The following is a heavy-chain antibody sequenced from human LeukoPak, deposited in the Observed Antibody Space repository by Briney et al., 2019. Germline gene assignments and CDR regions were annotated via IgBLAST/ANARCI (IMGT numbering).Heavy chain of an antibody. D-gene: IGHD6-19*01. CDR2: IFYSGST. V-gene: IGHV4-59*01. Sequence: SETLSLTCAVYGGSFSGYYWSWIRQPPGKGLEWIGYIFYSGSTNYNPSLKSRVTISVDTSKNQFSLKLSSVTAADTALYYCARGDSPLSISLYSSAWKGPSYFDYWGQGTLVTVSS. CDR3: ARGDSPLSISLYSSAWKGPSYFDY. CDR1: GGSFSGYY. J-gene: IGHJ4*02.